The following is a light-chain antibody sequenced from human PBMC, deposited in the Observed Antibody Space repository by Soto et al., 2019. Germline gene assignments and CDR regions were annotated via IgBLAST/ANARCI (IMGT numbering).Light chain of an antibody. V-gene: IGKV1-13*02. J-gene: IGKJ5*01. CDR2: DAS. Sequence: AIQLTQSPSSLSASVGDRVTITCRASQGISSALAWYQQKPGKATKLLIYDASSVESRVTSRFSGSGSATDFTLTISSQQPEYFVTYYYQHFNSYPQTFGQGTRLEIK. CDR1: QGISSA. CDR3: QHFNSYPQT.